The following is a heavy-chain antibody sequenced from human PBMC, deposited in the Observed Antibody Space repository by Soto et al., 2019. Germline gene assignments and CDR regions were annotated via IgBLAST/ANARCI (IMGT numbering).Heavy chain of an antibody. D-gene: IGHD5-18*01. CDR3: VHTGYSYDPFAY. J-gene: IGHJ4*02. V-gene: IGHV2-5*01. CDR2: VYWSDEK. CDR1: GFSLKSSGVG. Sequence: QITLKESGPTLVKPTQTLTLTCTFSGFSLKSSGVGVAWIRQPPGKALEWLALVYWSDEKRYSPSLKNRLTITKDTSKNEVVFTMTNMDPVDTATYFCVHTGYSYDPFAYWGRGTLVTVSS.